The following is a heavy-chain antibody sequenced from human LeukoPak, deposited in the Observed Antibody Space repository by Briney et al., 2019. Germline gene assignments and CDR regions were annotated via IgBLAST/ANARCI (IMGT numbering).Heavy chain of an antibody. CDR2: INHSGST. J-gene: IGHJ5*02. CDR3: ALYSSGWYGNWFDP. CDR1: GGSFSGYY. V-gene: IGHV4-34*01. D-gene: IGHD6-19*01. Sequence: NPSETLSLTCAVYGGSFSGYYWSWIRQPPGKGLEWIGEINHSGSTNYNPSLKSRVTISVDTSKNQFSLKLSSVTAADTAVYYCALYSSGWYGNWFDPWGQGTLVTVSS.